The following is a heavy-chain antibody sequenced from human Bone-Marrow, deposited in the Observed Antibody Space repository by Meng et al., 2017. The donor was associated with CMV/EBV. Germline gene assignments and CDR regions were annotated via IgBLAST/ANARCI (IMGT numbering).Heavy chain of an antibody. CDR2: ISYDGSDK. V-gene: IGHV3-30-3*01. CDR3: ARDQGAPRLKVRRDYYGMDV. CDR1: RFTFSSYA. Sequence: SLNISCAASRFTFSSYAMHWVRQAPGKWLEWVAVISYDGSDKYYADSVKGRFTISRDNSKNTLYLQMNSLRAEDTAVYYCARDQGAPRLKVRRDYYGMDVWGQGTTVTVSS. D-gene: IGHD6-6*01. J-gene: IGHJ6*02.